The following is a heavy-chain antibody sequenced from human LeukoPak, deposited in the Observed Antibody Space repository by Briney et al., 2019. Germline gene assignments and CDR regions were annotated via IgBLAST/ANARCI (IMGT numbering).Heavy chain of an antibody. CDR3: AGTPTYGSGSYYRIDY. D-gene: IGHD3-10*01. J-gene: IGHJ4*02. Sequence: SETLSLTCTVSGGSISSYSWSWIRQPPGGGLEWIGYIYYSGSTTSTTSLKSRVTISVDTSKNQFSLKLSSVSAADTAVYYCAGTPTYGSGSYYRIDYWGRGTLVSVSS. CDR2: IYYSGST. CDR1: GGSISSYS. V-gene: IGHV4-59*01.